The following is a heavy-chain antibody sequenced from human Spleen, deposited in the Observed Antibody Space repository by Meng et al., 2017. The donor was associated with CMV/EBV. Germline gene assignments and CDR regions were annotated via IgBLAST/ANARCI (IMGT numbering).Heavy chain of an antibody. J-gene: IGHJ4*02. CDR2: ISYRART. Sequence: SETLSLTCTVSGGSLSSRNFYWGWIRQPPGKGLEWIGSISYRARTYYNPSLRSPFSISVDTSKNQFSLRLSSATAADTAVYFCARGHIFCTNDVCYGSAYYFDYWGQGTLVTVSS. V-gene: IGHV4-39*07. D-gene: IGHD2-8*01. CDR3: ARGHIFCTNDVCYGSAYYFDY. CDR1: GGSLSSRNFY.